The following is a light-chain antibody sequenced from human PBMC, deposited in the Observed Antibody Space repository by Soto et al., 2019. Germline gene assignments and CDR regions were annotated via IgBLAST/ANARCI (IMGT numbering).Light chain of an antibody. J-gene: IGKJ1*01. V-gene: IGKV3-15*01. CDR3: RQYDDWPET. CDR1: QNVRSN. CDR2: GAS. Sequence: EIVKPQSSAKICVSPGEGAILFCRATQNVRSNLAWYQQKPGQAPRIIIYGASTRATGIPARFSGPRSGTETILAFGRRQSEERAVDYCRQYDDWPETCAQGTKVDIK.